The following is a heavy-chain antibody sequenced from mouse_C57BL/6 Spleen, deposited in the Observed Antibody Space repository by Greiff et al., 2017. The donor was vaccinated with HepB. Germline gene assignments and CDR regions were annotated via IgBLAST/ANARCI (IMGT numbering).Heavy chain of an antibody. CDR2: IDPSDSYT. V-gene: IGHV1-69*01. Sequence: QVQLQQPGAELVMPGASVKLSCKASGYTFTSYWMHWVKQRPGQGLEWIGEIDPSDSYTNYNQKFKGKSTLTVDKSSSTAYMQLSSLTSEDSAVYYCARCGLRFYYAMDYWGQGTSVTVSS. D-gene: IGHD2-4*01. CDR3: ARCGLRFYYAMDY. J-gene: IGHJ4*01. CDR1: GYTFTSYW.